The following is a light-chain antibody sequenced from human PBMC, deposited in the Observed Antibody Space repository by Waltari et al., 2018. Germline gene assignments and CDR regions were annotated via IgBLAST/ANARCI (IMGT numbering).Light chain of an antibody. CDR1: SSNIGSNF. CDR2: RNT. CDR3: ASWDDSLSGGI. V-gene: IGLV1-47*01. J-gene: IGLJ2*01. Sequence: QSVLTQPPSASGPPGQRVTISCSGSSSNIGSNFVYWYHQFQGTAPKLLIFRNTQRPPGVPARFPGSKSGSSPSLAISGLLSDDEAHYYCASWDDSLSGGIFGGGTEVTVL.